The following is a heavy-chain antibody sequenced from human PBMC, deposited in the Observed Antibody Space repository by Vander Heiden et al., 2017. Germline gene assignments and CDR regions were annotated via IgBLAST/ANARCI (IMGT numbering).Heavy chain of an antibody. CDR2: IWYDGSNK. Sequence: QVQLVESGGCVVQPGRSLRLSCAASGFTFSSYAMHWVRQAPGKGLEWVAVIWYDGSNKYYADSVKGRFTISRDNSKNTLYLQMNSLRAEDTAVYYCARESNTYYYDSSGYPAFDIWGQGTMVTVSS. J-gene: IGHJ3*02. CDR3: ARESNTYYYDSSGYPAFDI. V-gene: IGHV3-33*01. CDR1: GFTFSSYA. D-gene: IGHD3-22*01.